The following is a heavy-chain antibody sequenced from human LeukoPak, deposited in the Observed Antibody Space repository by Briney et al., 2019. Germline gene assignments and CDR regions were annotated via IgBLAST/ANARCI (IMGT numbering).Heavy chain of an antibody. Sequence: PGGSLRLSCAVSGFIFSTQWMHWVRQVPGKGLVWVSGMNSDGSTTNYADSVKGRFTISRDNAKNSLYPQMNSLGDEDTAVYYCARDRSSSAAPSLSYWGQGALVTVSS. V-gene: IGHV3-74*01. D-gene: IGHD6-13*01. J-gene: IGHJ4*02. CDR2: MNSDGSTT. CDR3: ARDRSSSAAPSLSY. CDR1: GFIFSTQW.